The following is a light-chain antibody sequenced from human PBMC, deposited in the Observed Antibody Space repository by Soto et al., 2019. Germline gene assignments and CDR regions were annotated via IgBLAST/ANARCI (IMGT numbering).Light chain of an antibody. J-gene: IGLJ2*01. CDR2: VVS. CDR1: SSDVGGYNY. CDR3: ASYTTSIALQCV. V-gene: IGLV2-14*01. Sequence: QSVLTQPASVSGSPGQSITISCTGTSSDVGGYNYVSWYQQHPGKAPKLIIYVVSHRPSGVSDRFYGSKSGGTASLTISGLQAEDEADYYCASYTTSIALQCVFGGGTKVTVL.